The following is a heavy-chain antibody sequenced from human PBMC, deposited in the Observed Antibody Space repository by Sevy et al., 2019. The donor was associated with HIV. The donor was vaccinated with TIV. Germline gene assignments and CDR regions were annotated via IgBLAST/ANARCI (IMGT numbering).Heavy chain of an antibody. V-gene: IGHV3-30*02. CDR1: GFTFSSYG. CDR3: ASDILTGSDY. J-gene: IGHJ4*02. CDR2: IWYEGTDK. D-gene: IGHD3-9*01. Sequence: RGCLRLSCAASGFTFSSYGMHWVRQAPGKGLEWVAFIWYEGTDKYYADSVKGRFTISRDNSKNTLYLQMISLRAEDTALYYCASDILTGSDYWGQGTLVSVSS.